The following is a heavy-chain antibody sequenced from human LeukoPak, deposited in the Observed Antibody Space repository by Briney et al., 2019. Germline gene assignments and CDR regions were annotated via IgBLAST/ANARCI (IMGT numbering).Heavy chain of an antibody. CDR1: GGSISSSSYY. CDR2: VYHTGAT. D-gene: IGHD3-16*01. J-gene: IGHJ4*02. CDR3: ARGGTYLNRVYYFDY. V-gene: IGHV4-39*07. Sequence: SETLSLTCTVSGGSISSSSYYWGWIRQPPGKGLEWIGSVYHTGATYYNPSLESRVTISLDTSKNQFSLKLSSVTAADTAVYYCARGGTYLNRVYYFDYWGQGTLVTVSS.